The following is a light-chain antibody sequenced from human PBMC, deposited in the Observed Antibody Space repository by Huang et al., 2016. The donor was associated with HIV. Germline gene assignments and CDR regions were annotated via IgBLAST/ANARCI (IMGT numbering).Light chain of an antibody. V-gene: IGKV1-39*01. CDR1: QSITRF. CDR2: TAS. Sequence: DIQMTQSPSSLSASIGDRVTITCRASQSITRFLNWYQQKPGKAPELLIFTASDLESGVPSMFSGSGSGTDFTLTIDSVQPEDFATYCCQQSFTVPYTFGQGTKLEIK. J-gene: IGKJ2*01. CDR3: QQSFTVPYT.